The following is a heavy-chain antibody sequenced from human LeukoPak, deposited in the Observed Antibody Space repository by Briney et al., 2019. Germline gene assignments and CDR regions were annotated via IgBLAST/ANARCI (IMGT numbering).Heavy chain of an antibody. CDR2: IIPIFGTA. CDR1: GGTFRSYA. D-gene: IGHD5-24*01. CDR3: ARGRDGYNYAFDY. V-gene: IGHV1-69*13. J-gene: IGHJ4*02. Sequence: AASVKFSCKASGGTFRSYAISWVRQAPGQGLEWMGGIIPIFGTANYAQKFQGRVTITADESTSTAYMELSSLRSEDTAAYYCARGRDGYNYAFDYWGQGTLVTVSS.